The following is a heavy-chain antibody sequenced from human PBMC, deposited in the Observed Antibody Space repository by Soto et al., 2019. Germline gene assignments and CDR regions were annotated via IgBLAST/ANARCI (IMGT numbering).Heavy chain of an antibody. J-gene: IGHJ6*02. CDR3: ARDNTGATYYYYGLDA. Sequence: XATLSLTFTVSGGSFSSSRFYGSCIRQPPGKGLEWIGYIYYNGNTKYNSSFKSRVTISVDTSKNQFSLKLSSVTAADTAVYYCARDNTGATYYYYGLDAWGQGTTVTVSS. D-gene: IGHD1-26*01. CDR1: GGSFSSSRFY. CDR2: IYYNGNT. V-gene: IGHV4-61*01.